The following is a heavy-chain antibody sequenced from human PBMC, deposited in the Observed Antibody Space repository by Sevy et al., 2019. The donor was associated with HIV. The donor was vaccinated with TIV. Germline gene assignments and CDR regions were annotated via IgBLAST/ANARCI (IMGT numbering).Heavy chain of an antibody. CDR1: GFTFSNAW. Sequence: GGSLRLSCATSGFTFSNAWMSWVRQAPGKGLEWVGRIKSKTDGGTEDYAAPVKGRFTISRGDSKNTLHLQMNSLKSEDTAVYYCTTDYYDNSGYHPYYYYYGMDVWGQGTTVTVSS. D-gene: IGHD3-22*01. J-gene: IGHJ6*02. CDR2: IKSKTDGGTE. CDR3: TTDYYDNSGYHPYYYYYGMDV. V-gene: IGHV3-15*01.